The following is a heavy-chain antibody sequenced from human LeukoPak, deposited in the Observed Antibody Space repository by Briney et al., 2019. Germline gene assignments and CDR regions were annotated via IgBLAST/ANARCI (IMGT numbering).Heavy chain of an antibody. J-gene: IGHJ1*01. V-gene: IGHV3-7*01. Sequence: GGSLRLSCAASGFTFSNYWMSWVRQAPGKGLEWVANIKQDGSEKYYVDSVKGRFTISRDNAKNSLYLQMNSLRAEDTAVYYCAKSPPVVVVVAATLVQHWGQGTLVTVSS. CDR3: AKSPPVVVVVAATLVQH. D-gene: IGHD2-15*01. CDR2: IKQDGSEK. CDR1: GFTFSNYW.